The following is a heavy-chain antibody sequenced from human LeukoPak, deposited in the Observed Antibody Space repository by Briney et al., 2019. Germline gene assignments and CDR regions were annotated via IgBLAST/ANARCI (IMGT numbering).Heavy chain of an antibody. CDR3: ARGIAAAENDY. V-gene: IGHV1-69*02. J-gene: IGHJ4*02. D-gene: IGHD6-13*01. Sequence: CXAXGGTFSSXXXXWVRQXPXXGXEXMGRIIPILGIANYAQKFQGRVTITADKSTSTAYMELSSLRSEDTAVYYCARGIAAAENDYWGQGTLVTVPS. CDR1: GGTFSSXX. CDR2: IIPILGIA.